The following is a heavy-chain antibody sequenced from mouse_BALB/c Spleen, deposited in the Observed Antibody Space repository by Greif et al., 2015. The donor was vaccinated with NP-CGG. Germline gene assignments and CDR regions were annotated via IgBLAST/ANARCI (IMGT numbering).Heavy chain of an antibody. CDR2: IDPANGNT. Sequence: EVQLQQSGAELVKPGASVKLSCTASGFNIKDTYMHWVKQRPEQGLEWIGRIDPANGNTKYDPKFQGKATITADTSSNTAYLQLSSLTSEDTAVYYCAYVRRYAMDYWGQGTSVTVSP. CDR1: GFNIKDTY. CDR3: AYVRRYAMDY. V-gene: IGHV14-3*02. D-gene: IGHD2-14*01. J-gene: IGHJ4*01.